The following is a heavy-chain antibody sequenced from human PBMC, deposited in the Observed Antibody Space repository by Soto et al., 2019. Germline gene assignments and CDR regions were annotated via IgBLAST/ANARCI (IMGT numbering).Heavy chain of an antibody. CDR3: ARNTTRDWFDP. Sequence: QVQLVQSGGEVKNPGASVKISCKASGYIFSSYSLNWVRQAPGQGPEWMGWISGYNGDTVYAQNFQGRVTMTTDASTNTSSMETRSLRSDDTAIYYCARNTTRDWFDPWGQVTLVTVSS. CDR2: ISGYNGDT. CDR1: GYIFSSYS. D-gene: IGHD1-26*01. V-gene: IGHV1-18*04. J-gene: IGHJ5*02.